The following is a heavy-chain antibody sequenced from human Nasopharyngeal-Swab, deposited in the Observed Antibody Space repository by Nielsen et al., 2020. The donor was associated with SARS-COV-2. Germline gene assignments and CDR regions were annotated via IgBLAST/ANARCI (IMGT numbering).Heavy chain of an antibody. CDR2: ISGGGGST. D-gene: IGHD1-1*01. CDR3: AGAPRGPTGPPFDY. CDR1: GFTFSSHA. Sequence: GESLKISCAASGFTFSSHAMTWVRQAPGKGLEWVSTISGGGGSTYYADSVTGRFTISKDNSENMLYLQINSLRVEDTAVYYCAGAPRGPTGPPFDYWGQGILVTVSS. V-gene: IGHV3-23*01. J-gene: IGHJ4*02.